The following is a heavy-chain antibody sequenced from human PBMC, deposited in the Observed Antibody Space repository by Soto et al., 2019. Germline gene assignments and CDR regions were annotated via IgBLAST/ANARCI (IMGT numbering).Heavy chain of an antibody. Sequence: QLQLQESGPGLVKPSETLSLTCTVSGGSISSSSYYWGWIRQPPGKGLEWIGSIYYSGSTYYNPSLKSRVTISVDTSKNQFSLKLSSVTAADTAVYYCARQRMITFGGVIVGVDFDYWGQGTLVTVSS. CDR1: GGSISSSSYY. CDR3: ARQRMITFGGVIVGVDFDY. J-gene: IGHJ4*02. CDR2: IYYSGST. V-gene: IGHV4-39*01. D-gene: IGHD3-16*02.